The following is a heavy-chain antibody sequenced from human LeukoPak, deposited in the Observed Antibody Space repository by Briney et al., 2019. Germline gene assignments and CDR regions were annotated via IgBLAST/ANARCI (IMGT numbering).Heavy chain of an antibody. Sequence: GGSLRLSCAASGFTFSSYAMHWVRQAPGKGLEWVAVISYDGSNTYYADSVKGRFTISRDNSKNTLYLQMNSLRAEDTAVYYCAKDAGYSSSWIDYWGQGTLVTVSS. D-gene: IGHD6-13*01. CDR3: AKDAGYSSSWIDY. CDR2: ISYDGSNT. V-gene: IGHV3-30*04. J-gene: IGHJ4*02. CDR1: GFTFSSYA.